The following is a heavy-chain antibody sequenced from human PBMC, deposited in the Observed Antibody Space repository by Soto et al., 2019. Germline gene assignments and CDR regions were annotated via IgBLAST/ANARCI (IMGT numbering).Heavy chain of an antibody. Sequence: QVQLQESGPGLVKPSQTLSLTCTVSGCSISSGGYYWSWIRQHPGKGLEWIGYIDYRGSTYYNPSLKSRVTISVDTSKNQCSLKLSSVTAADTAVYYCARGELPPAPVNYWGQGTLVTVSS. CDR3: ARGELPPAPVNY. D-gene: IGHD1-26*01. CDR1: GCSISSGGYY. CDR2: IDYRGST. J-gene: IGHJ4*02. V-gene: IGHV4-31*03.